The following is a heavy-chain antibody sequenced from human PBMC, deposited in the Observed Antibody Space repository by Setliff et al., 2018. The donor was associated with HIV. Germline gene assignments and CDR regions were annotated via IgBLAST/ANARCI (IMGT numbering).Heavy chain of an antibody. CDR3: ARGSYCYYYYMDV. J-gene: IGHJ6*03. D-gene: IGHD1-26*01. V-gene: IGHV4-61*09. Sequence: SETLSLTCTVSGGSISSGSYYWSWIRQPAGKGLEWIGHIYTSGSTNYNPSLKSRVTISVDTSKNQFSLKLSSVTAADTAVYYCARGSYCYYYYMDVWGQGTMVTVSS. CDR1: GGSISSGSYY. CDR2: IYTSGST.